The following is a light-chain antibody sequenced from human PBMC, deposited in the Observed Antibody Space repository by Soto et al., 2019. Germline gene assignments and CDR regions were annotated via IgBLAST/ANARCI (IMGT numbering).Light chain of an antibody. V-gene: IGLV2-14*01. CDR3: SSYTTSTSFIL. CDR2: EVS. CDR1: SSDIGNYDF. J-gene: IGLJ7*01. Sequence: QSALTQPASVSGSPGQSITISCTGTSSDIGNYDFVSWYQQVPGTAPKAMIYEVSSRPSGVSNRFSGSKSGNTASLTISGLQAEDEADSYCSSYTTSTSFILFGGGTQLTVL.